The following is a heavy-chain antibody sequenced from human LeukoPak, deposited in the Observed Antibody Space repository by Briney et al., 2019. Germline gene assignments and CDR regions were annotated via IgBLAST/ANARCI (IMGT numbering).Heavy chain of an antibody. Sequence: GGSLRFSCAASGFHVRNNYMSWVRQAPGKGLEWVSILYNNGGTDYADSVRGRFAISRDNSKNTLYLQMNGLRVVDTAIYYCARDAGLDAFDIWGQGTMVGVSS. J-gene: IGHJ3*02. CDR1: GFHVRNNY. CDR2: LYNNGGT. D-gene: IGHD3-9*01. V-gene: IGHV3-66*01. CDR3: ARDAGLDAFDI.